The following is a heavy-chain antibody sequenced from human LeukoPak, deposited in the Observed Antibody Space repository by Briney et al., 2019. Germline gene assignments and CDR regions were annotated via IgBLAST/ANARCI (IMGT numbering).Heavy chain of an antibody. CDR3: ASMVELFSSAFDI. V-gene: IGHV1-46*01. CDR1: GYTFTSYY. Sequence: GASVTVSCRASGYTFTSYYMHWVRQAPGQGLEWMGIINPSGGSTSYAQKFQGRVTMTRDMSKSTVYMELSSLRSEDTAVYYCASMVELFSSAFDIWGQGTMVTVSS. D-gene: IGHD1-7*01. CDR2: INPSGGST. J-gene: IGHJ3*02.